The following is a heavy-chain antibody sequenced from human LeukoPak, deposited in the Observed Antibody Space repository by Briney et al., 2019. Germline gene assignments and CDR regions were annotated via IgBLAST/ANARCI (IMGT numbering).Heavy chain of an antibody. CDR3: ARWGGTRQYYFDY. CDR1: GFIFSDYG. Sequence: GGPLRFSCAGSGFIFSDYGFHWVRQAPGKGLKWVAVTRFDGSIKQYADSVKGRFTISRDDSKNTLYLQMNFLKSEDTAVYYCARWGGTRQYYFDYWGQGTLVTVSS. J-gene: IGHJ4*02. CDR2: TRFDGSIK. D-gene: IGHD1-1*01. V-gene: IGHV3-33*01.